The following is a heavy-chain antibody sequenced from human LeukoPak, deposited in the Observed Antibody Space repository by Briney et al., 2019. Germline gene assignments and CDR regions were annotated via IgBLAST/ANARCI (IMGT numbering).Heavy chain of an antibody. CDR3: ARGVVPAAMMAGAYYYYYYMDV. CDR2: MNPNSGNT. J-gene: IGHJ6*03. D-gene: IGHD2-2*01. V-gene: IGHV1-8*01. CDR1: GYTFTSYD. Sequence: ASVTVSCKASGYTFTSYDINWVRQATGQGLEWMGWMNPNSGNTGYAQKFQGRVTMTRNTSISTAYMELSSLRSEDTAVYYCARGVVPAAMMAGAYYYYYYMDVWGKGTTVTVSS.